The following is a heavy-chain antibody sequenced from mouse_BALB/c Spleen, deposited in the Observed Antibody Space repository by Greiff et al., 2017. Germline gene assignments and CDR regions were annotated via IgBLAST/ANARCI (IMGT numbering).Heavy chain of an antibody. CDR3: AKPGLRRDYYAMDY. V-gene: IGHV2-9*02. Sequence: ESGPGLVAPSQSLSITCPVSGFSLTSHGVHWVRQPPGKGLEWLGVIWAGGSTNYNSALMSRLSISKDNSKSQVFLKLNSLQTDDTATYYCAKPGLRRDYYAMDYWGQGTSVTVSS. CDR1: GFSLTSHG. J-gene: IGHJ4*01. CDR2: IWAGGST. D-gene: IGHD2-2*01.